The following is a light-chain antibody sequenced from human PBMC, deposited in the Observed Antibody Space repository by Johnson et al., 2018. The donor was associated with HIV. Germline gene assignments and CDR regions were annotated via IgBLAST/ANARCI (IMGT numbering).Light chain of an antibody. V-gene: IGLV1-51*02. CDR3: GTWDSSLSAHV. CDR2: EDN. J-gene: IGLJ1*01. CDR1: VSNIESYF. Sequence: QAVLTQPPSVSAAPGQTVNISCSGNVSNIESYFVSWYQQLPGAAPTLLIYEDNKRPSGIPDRFSGSKSGATATLGITGLQTGDEADYYCGTWDSSLSAHVFGTGTKVTGL.